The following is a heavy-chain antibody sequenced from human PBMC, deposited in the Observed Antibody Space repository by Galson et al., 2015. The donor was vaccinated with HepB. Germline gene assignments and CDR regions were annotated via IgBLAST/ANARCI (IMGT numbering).Heavy chain of an antibody. CDR3: ARSKSPNSPSDN. D-gene: IGHD4/OR15-4a*01. CDR1: GFTFNSYG. J-gene: IGHJ4*02. V-gene: IGHV3-48*03. Sequence: SLRLSCAASGFTFNSYGMTWVRQAPGKGLEWVSYISSSGGTIYYADSVKGRFTISRDNAKSLYLHMNSLTAEDTAVYYCARSKSPNSPSDNWGQGTLVTVSS. CDR2: ISSSGGTI.